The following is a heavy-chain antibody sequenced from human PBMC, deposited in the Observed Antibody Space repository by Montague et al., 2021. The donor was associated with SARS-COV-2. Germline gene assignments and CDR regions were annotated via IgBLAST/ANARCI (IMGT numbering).Heavy chain of an antibody. CDR2: IYYSGST. Sequence: SETLSLTCTVSGGSISSYYWSWIRQPPGKGLEWIGYIYYSGSTNYNPSLKSRVTISIDTPKNQFSLKLSSVTAADTAVYYCARHAHGYFDWLNEEYFDYWGQGTLVTVSS. J-gene: IGHJ4*02. V-gene: IGHV4-59*08. CDR1: GGSISSYY. CDR3: ARHAHGYFDWLNEEYFDY. D-gene: IGHD3-9*01.